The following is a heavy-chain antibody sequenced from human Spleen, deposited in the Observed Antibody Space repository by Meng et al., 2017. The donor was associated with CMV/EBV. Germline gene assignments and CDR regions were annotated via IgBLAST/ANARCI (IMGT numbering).Heavy chain of an antibody. CDR2: SRNKANSYTT. V-gene: IGHV3-72*01. CDR1: GCTFSSSR. D-gene: IGHD5-24*01. Sequence: SGCTFSSSRMNWVRQGPGKGLEWVARSRNKANSYTTEYAASVEGRFTISRDDSKNSLYLQMDSLKTEDTAVYYCARSSRDVYKHFDYWGQGTLVTVSS. CDR3: ARSSRDVYKHFDY. J-gene: IGHJ4*02.